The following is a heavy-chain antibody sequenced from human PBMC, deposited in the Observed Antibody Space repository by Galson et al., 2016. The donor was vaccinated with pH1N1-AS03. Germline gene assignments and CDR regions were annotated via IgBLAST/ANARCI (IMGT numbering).Heavy chain of an antibody. V-gene: IGHV3-74*01. D-gene: IGHD6-13*01. CDR3: YSSSWDDAFDI. J-gene: IGHJ3*02. CDR1: GFTFSSYW. CDR2: INSDGSST. Sequence: CAASGFTFSSYWMHWVRQAPGKGLVWVSRINSDGSSTSYADSVKGRFTISRDNAKNTLYLQMNSLRAEDTAVYYCYSSSWDDAFDIWGQGTMVTVSS.